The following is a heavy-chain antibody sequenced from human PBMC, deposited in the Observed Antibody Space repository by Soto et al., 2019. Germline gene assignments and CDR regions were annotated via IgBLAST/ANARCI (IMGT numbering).Heavy chain of an antibody. CDR3: ARLGTTSYCSSTSCYHRHYYYYYMDV. CDR1: GGSISSYY. D-gene: IGHD2-2*01. CDR2: IYYSGST. J-gene: IGHJ6*03. V-gene: IGHV4-59*01. Sequence: SDTLSLTCTVSGGSISSYYWSWIRQPPGKGLEWIGYIYYSGSTNYNPSLKSRVTISVDTSKNQFSLKLSSVTAADTAVYYCARLGTTSYCSSTSCYHRHYYYYYMDVWGKGTTVTVSS.